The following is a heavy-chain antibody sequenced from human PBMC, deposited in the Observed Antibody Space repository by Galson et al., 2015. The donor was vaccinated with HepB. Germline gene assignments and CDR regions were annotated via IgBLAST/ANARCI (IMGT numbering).Heavy chain of an antibody. CDR3: ARGGEMATFLGRGAFDI. CDR1: GGTFSNYG. V-gene: IGHV1-69*06. D-gene: IGHD5-24*01. Sequence: QSGAEVKKPGESLKISCKASGGTFSNYGINWVRQAPGQGFEWVGGIIPFFNRANYAQKFQARVTITADKITSTAYMELSSLRSDDTAVYYCARGGEMATFLGRGAFDIWGQGTMVTASS. CDR2: IIPFFNRA. J-gene: IGHJ3*02.